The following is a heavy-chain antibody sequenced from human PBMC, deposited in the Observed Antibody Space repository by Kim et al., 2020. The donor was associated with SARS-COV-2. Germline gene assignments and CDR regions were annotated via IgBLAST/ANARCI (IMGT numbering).Heavy chain of an antibody. V-gene: IGHV6-1*01. D-gene: IGHD6-13*01. Sequence: VSVKSRMTITSDTTKNQFSLQLNSVTPEDTAVYYCARGSYSSNWYLYFDYWGQGTLVTVSS. CDR3: ARGSYSSNWYLYFDY. J-gene: IGHJ4*02.